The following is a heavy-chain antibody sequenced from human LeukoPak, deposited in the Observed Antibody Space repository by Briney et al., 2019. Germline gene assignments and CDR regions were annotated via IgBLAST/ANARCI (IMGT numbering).Heavy chain of an antibody. CDR2: VNAGNGNT. J-gene: IGHJ4*02. V-gene: IGHV1-3*01. CDR1: GYTFTNYA. Sequence: ASVKVSCKASGYTFTNYAIHWVRQAPGPRLEWMGWVNAGNGNTKYSQKFQGRVTITRDTSASTAYMELSSLRSEDTAVYYCARESPCSGDGCHARLDYWGQGTLVTVSS. D-gene: IGHD2-15*01. CDR3: ARESPCSGDGCHARLDY.